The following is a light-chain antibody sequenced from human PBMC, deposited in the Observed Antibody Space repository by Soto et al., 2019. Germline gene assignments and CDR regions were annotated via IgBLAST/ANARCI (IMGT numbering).Light chain of an antibody. Sequence: IQVTQCTSSPSAFVGERVAITCGASRGTTNDLNWYQQKPARAPKLLIYAEPRLQGGVPSRFSGSGSGTDFTLTFSSLQPEDFATYYCQQLHGYPISFGQGTRLEIK. CDR2: AEP. J-gene: IGKJ5*01. CDR1: RGTTND. CDR3: QQLHGYPIS. V-gene: IGKV1-39*01.